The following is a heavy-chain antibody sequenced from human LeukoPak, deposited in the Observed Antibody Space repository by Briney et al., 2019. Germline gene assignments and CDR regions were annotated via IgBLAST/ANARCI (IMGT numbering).Heavy chain of an antibody. CDR1: GLSFSDYA. Sequence: PGGSLRLSCAAPGLSFSDYAMNWVRRAPGKGLEWVAVISSDGGNKFYADSVKGRFTVSRDNSRNTLYLQMNSLTVEDTAVYYCARDNDPDYSSSPGWFDSWGQGTLVTVSS. J-gene: IGHJ5*01. CDR2: ISSDGGNK. V-gene: IGHV3-30-3*01. CDR3: ARDNDPDYSSSPGWFDS. D-gene: IGHD6-6*01.